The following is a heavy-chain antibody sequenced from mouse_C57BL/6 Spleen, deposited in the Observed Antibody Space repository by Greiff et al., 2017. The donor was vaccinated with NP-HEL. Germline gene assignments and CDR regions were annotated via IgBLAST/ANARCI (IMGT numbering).Heavy chain of an antibody. CDR2: INYDGSST. CDR3: ARDRGYGSSYDYAMDY. CDR1: GFTFSDYY. J-gene: IGHJ4*01. Sequence: EVQLVESEGGLVQPGSSMKLSCTASGFTFSDYYMAWVRQVPEKGLEWVANINYDGSSTYYLDSLKSRFIISRDNAKNILYLQMSSLKSEDTATYYCARDRGYGSSYDYAMDYWGQGTSVTVSS. D-gene: IGHD1-1*01. V-gene: IGHV5-16*01.